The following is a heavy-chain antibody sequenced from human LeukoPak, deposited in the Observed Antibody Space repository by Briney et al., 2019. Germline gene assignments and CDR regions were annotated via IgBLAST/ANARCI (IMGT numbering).Heavy chain of an antibody. V-gene: IGHV4-4*09. J-gene: IGHJ4*02. D-gene: IGHD2-15*01. CDR3: ARRVVVVAATTGGNYFDY. Sequence: SETLSLTCTVSGGSISSYYWSWIRQPPGKGLEWIGYIYTSGSTNYNPSLKGRVTISVDTSKNQFSLKLSSVAAADTAVYYCARRVVVVAATTGGNYFDYWGQGTLVTVSS. CDR1: GGSISSYY. CDR2: IYTSGST.